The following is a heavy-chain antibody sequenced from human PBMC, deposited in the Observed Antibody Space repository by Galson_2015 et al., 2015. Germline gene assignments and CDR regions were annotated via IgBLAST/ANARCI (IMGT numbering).Heavy chain of an antibody. V-gene: IGHV3-23*01. Sequence: SLRLSCAASGLTFNNYAMTWVRQAPGRGLEWVSTIAGSGGATYYADSVKGRFTISRDNSKNTLFPQMNSLRAEDTSFYYCAKGYCSTSNCYAFDVWGQGTMVTVSS. CDR2: IAGSGGAT. CDR3: AKGYCSTSNCYAFDV. D-gene: IGHD2-2*01. J-gene: IGHJ3*01. CDR1: GLTFNNYA.